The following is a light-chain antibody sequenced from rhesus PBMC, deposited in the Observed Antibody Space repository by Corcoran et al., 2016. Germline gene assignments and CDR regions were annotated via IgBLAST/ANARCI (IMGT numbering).Light chain of an antibody. CDR1: QDIYNW. V-gene: IGKV1-69*01. J-gene: IGKJ4*01. CDR3: QQHSDTPLA. CDR2: RAS. Sequence: DIQMTQSPSSLSASVGDRVTITCRASQDIYNWLAWYRQKPGRAPKILIYRASRLATGVPSRLSGSGSGTDFTLTISSLQPEDIAAYYCQQHSDTPLAFGGGTRVDLK.